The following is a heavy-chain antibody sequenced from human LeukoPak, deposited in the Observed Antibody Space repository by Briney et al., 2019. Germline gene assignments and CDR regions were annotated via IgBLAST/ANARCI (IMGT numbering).Heavy chain of an antibody. V-gene: IGHV3-23*01. J-gene: IGHJ4*02. Sequence: PGGSVRLSCAASGFTFSSYAMSWVRQAPGKGLEWVSAISTSGGSTYYADSVKGRFTISRDNSKNTQYLQMNSLRAEDTAVYYCLGYCSGGSCYSGGYWGQGTLVTVSS. CDR3: LGYCSGGSCYSGGY. CDR2: ISTSGGST. CDR1: GFTFSSYA. D-gene: IGHD2-15*01.